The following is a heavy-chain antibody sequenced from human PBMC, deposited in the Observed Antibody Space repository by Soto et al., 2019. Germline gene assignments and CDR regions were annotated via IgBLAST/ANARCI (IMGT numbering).Heavy chain of an antibody. CDR3: GRDHYGFNSIDQ. J-gene: IGHJ4*02. D-gene: IGHD4-17*01. CDR1: GFSLSDHW. V-gene: IGHV3-74*01. CDR2: IRTDGGYT. Sequence: GGSLRLSCVASGFSLSDHWMHWVRQVPGKGLVHVSRIRTDGGYTNYADFVEGRFTISRDNAKDTLYLQMNSLRAEDTAVYFCGRDHYGFNSIDQWGQGTLVTVSS.